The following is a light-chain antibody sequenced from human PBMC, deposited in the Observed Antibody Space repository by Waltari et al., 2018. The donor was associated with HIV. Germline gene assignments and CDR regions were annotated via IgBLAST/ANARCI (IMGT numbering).Light chain of an antibody. Sequence: YELTQSPSMSVSPGQTARISCSGDALPMKYCFWYQQKQGQAPVLLIYKDIERPSWVPERFSASSSGTTVILTISGVQAEDEAVYYCQSTDSGGTHVVFGGGTKLTVL. J-gene: IGLJ2*01. V-gene: IGLV3-25*03. CDR2: KDI. CDR1: ALPMKY. CDR3: QSTDSGGTHVV.